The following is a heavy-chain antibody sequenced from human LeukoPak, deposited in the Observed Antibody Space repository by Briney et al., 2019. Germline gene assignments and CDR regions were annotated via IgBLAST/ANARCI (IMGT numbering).Heavy chain of an antibody. V-gene: IGHV3-21*01. CDR3: ARGTLYYGSESYDY. CDR1: GFTFRSYV. J-gene: IGHJ4*02. CDR2: TSGGGGNT. Sequence: GGSLRLSCAASGFTFRSYVMSWVRQAPGKGLEWISSTSGGGGNTYYADSVKGRFTISRDNAKQSLYLQMNSLRAEDTAVYYCARGTLYYGSESYDYWGQGTLVIVSS. D-gene: IGHD3-10*01.